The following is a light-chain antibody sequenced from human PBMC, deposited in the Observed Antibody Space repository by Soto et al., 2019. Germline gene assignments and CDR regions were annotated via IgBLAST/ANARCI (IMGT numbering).Light chain of an antibody. CDR2: GAS. V-gene: IGKV3-11*01. Sequence: EVVMTQSPPTLSVSPGERAALSCRATQSIRSNLAWYQQKPGQAPRLLIYGASARATGIPARFSGSGSGTDFTLTISSLEPEDFAVYYCQQRSNWPPITFGQGTRLEIK. CDR1: QSIRSN. CDR3: QQRSNWPPIT. J-gene: IGKJ5*01.